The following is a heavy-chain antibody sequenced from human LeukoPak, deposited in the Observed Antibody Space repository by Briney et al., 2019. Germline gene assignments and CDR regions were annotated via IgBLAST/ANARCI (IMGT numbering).Heavy chain of an antibody. J-gene: IGHJ6*02. CDR1: GGSFRRGGYY. D-gene: IGHD1-26*01. CDR3: ARLLAMYPETDV. V-gene: IGHV4-31*03. Sequence: TLSLTCTVSGGSFRRGGYYWRRIPQHPGKGLVWIAYIHYAGDPYSNPSLKSRVIISADESKNHSSLKLTSVTAADTAVYYCARLLAMYPETDVWGQGTTVTVSS. CDR2: IHYAGDP.